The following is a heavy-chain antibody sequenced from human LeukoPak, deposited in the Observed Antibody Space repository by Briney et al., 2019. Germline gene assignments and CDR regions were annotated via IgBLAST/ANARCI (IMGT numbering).Heavy chain of an antibody. D-gene: IGHD3-22*01. Sequence: GGSLRLSCAASGFTVSSNYMSWVRQAPGKGLEWVSVIYSGGSTYYADSVKGRFTISRDDSKNTLYLQMNSLRAEDTAVYYCARVQYYDSSEVYDAFDIWGQGTMVTVSS. CDR3: ARVQYYDSSEVYDAFDI. V-gene: IGHV3-66*01. J-gene: IGHJ3*02. CDR2: IYSGGST. CDR1: GFTVSSNY.